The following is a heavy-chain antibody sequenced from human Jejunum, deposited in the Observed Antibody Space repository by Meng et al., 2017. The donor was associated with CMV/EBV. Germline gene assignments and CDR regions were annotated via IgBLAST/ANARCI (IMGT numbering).Heavy chain of an antibody. V-gene: IGHV4-59*01. Sequence: SGGSISSYYWSWIRQPPGKGLEWIGYIFYSRSTNYNPSLQSRVTISVDTSKNQFSLNLRSVTAADTAVYYCAGSYNWNYVSFDYWGLGTLVTVSS. D-gene: IGHD1-7*01. J-gene: IGHJ4*02. CDR1: GGSISSYY. CDR3: AGSYNWNYVSFDY. CDR2: IFYSRST.